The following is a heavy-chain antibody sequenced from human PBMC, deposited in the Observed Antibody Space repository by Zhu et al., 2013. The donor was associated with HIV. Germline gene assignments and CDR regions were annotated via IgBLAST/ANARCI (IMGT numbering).Heavy chain of an antibody. CDR2: IIPIFGTA. J-gene: IGHJ4*02. D-gene: IGHD2-2*01. CDR1: GGTFSSYA. Sequence: QVQLVQSGAEVKKPGSSVKVSCKASGGTFSSYAISWVRQAPGQGLEWMGGIIPIFGTANYAQKFQGRVTITADESTSTAYMELSSLRSEDTAVYYCATLGGAPGESVVVPGDYYFDYWGQGTLVTGLL. V-gene: IGHV1-69*01. CDR3: ATLGGAPGESVVVPGDYYFDY.